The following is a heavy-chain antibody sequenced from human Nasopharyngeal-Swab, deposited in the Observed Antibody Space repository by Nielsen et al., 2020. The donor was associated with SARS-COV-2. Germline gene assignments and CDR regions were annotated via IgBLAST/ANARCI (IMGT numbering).Heavy chain of an antibody. V-gene: IGHV4-4*02. J-gene: IGHJ6*03. CDR2: IYHSGST. D-gene: IGHD2-15*01. Sequence: WIRQPPGKGLEWIGEIYHSGSTNYNPSLKSRVTISVDKSKNQFSLKLSSVTAADTAVYYCARVSILKVVVVGYHYYMDVWSKGTTVTVSS. CDR3: ARVSILKVVVVGYHYYMDV.